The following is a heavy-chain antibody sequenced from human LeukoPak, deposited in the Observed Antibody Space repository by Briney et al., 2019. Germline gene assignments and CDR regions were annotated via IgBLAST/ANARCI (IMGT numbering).Heavy chain of an antibody. CDR1: GFTFNTFG. CDR3: ARSTKTNDY. V-gene: IGHV3-48*01. CDR2: ISSSSNTI. J-gene: IGHJ4*02. Sequence: GGSLRLSCAASGFTFNTFGMNGVRQAPGKGLEWLSYISSSSNTIYYADSVKGRFTISRDNAKNSLYLQMNGLRAEDTAVYYCARSTKTNDYWGQGTLVTVSS. D-gene: IGHD2-8*01.